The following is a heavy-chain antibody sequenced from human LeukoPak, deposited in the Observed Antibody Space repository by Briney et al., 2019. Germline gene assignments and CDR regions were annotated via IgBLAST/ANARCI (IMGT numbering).Heavy chain of an antibody. CDR1: GGSISSYY. D-gene: IGHD1-26*01. CDR3: ARDQRSLFDV. CDR2: IYYSGST. Sequence: PSETLSLTCTVSGGSISSYYWSWIRQPPGKGLEWIGYIYYSGSTNYNPSLKSRATISVDTSKNQFSLKLTSVTAADTAVYYCARDQRSLFDVWGQGSLVIVSS. J-gene: IGHJ4*02. V-gene: IGHV4-59*12.